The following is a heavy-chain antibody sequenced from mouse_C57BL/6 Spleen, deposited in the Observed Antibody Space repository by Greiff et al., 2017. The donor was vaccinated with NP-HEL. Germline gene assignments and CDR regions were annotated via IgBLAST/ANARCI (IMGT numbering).Heavy chain of an antibody. V-gene: IGHV1-18*01. CDR3: ASEGGSSGYGGWYFDV. D-gene: IGHD3-2*02. CDR1: LYTFTDYN. CDR2: INPNNGGT. J-gene: IGHJ1*03. Sequence: EVHLQHSGPELVKPGASVNIPCNSSLYTFTDYNMDWVKQSHGKSLEWIGDINPNNGGTIYNQKFKGKATLTVDKSSSTAYMELRSLTSEDTAVYYCASEGGSSGYGGWYFDVWGTGTTVTVSS.